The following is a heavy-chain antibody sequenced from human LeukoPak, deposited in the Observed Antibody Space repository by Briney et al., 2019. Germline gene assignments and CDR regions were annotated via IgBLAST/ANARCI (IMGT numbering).Heavy chain of an antibody. V-gene: IGHV3-21*01. CDR2: ISISSSYI. J-gene: IGHJ5*02. CDR3: ARVPKPYRRGLDP. Sequence: PGGSLRLSRAASGFTFSSYSMNWVRQAPGKGLEWVSSISISSSYIYYADSVKGRFTISRDNAKNSLYLQMNSLRAEDTAVYYCARVPKPYRRGLDPWGQGTLVTVSS. CDR1: GFTFSSYS. D-gene: IGHD3-16*02.